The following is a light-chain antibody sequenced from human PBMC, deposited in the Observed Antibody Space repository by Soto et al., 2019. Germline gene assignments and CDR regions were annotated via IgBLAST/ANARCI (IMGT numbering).Light chain of an antibody. J-gene: IGKJ4*01. CDR1: RTISGY. CDR2: AAF. Sequence: DIQMTQSPSSLSASVGDRVTISCRASRTISGYLNWYQQKPGTAPKLLIYAAFSLQSGVPSRFSGSGSGTDFSLTNSSMQPEDFATYHCQQNYSTPLTFGGGTKVEIK. CDR3: QQNYSTPLT. V-gene: IGKV1-39*01.